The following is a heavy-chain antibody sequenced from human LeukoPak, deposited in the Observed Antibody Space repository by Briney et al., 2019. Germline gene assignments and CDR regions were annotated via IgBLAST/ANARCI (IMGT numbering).Heavy chain of an antibody. Sequence: PGGSLRLSCAASGFTFSSYEMNWVRQAPGKGLEWVSYISSSGSTIYYADSVKGRFTISRDNAKNSLYLQMNSLRAEDTAVYYCARAVAGTPIDYWGQGTLVTVSS. V-gene: IGHV3-48*03. D-gene: IGHD6-19*01. J-gene: IGHJ4*02. CDR1: GFTFSSYE. CDR3: ARAVAGTPIDY. CDR2: ISSSGSTI.